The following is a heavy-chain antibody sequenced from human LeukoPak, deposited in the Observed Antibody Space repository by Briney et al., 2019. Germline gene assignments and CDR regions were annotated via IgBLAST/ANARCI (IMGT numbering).Heavy chain of an antibody. D-gene: IGHD3-22*01. CDR2: VYYSGTT. CDR3: ARSTDYDRSGYYYPTYYYFDY. V-gene: IGHV4-39*02. CDR1: GDSISLSFYY. J-gene: IGHJ4*02. Sequence: PSETLSLTCSVSGDSISLSFYYWGWIRQPPGKALEWIGSVYYSGTTSYNPSLKSRVTISVDMSKNHFSLRLRSVTAADTAVYYCARSTDYDRSGYYYPTYYYFDYWGQGTLVTVSS.